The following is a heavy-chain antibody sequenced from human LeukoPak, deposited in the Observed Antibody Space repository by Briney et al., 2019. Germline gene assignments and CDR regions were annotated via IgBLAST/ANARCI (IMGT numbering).Heavy chain of an antibody. J-gene: IGHJ3*02. CDR1: GFSFSNYA. D-gene: IGHD3-22*01. Sequence: GGSLRLSCVSSGFSFSNYAMSWVRQAPGKGLEWVSTISGSGTTTYYADSVKGRFTTSRDNSKNTLYLQLNSLRAEDTAVYYCAKDIRYSSGLDAFDIWGQGTMVTVSS. CDR3: AKDIRYSSGLDAFDI. CDR2: ISGSGTTT. V-gene: IGHV3-23*01.